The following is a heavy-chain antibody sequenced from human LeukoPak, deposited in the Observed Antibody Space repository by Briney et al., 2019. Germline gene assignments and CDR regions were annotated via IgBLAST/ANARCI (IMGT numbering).Heavy chain of an antibody. D-gene: IGHD3-3*01. CDR2: IYHSGST. CDR1: GYSISSGYY. J-gene: IGHJ6*03. V-gene: IGHV4-38-2*01. Sequence: SETLSLTCAVSGYSISSGYYWGWIRQPPGKGLEWIGSIYHSGSTYYNPPLKSRVTISVDTSKNQFSLKLSSVTAADTAVYYCARRSFSYPHYYYYMDVWGKGTTVTVSS. CDR3: ARRSFSYPHYYYYMDV.